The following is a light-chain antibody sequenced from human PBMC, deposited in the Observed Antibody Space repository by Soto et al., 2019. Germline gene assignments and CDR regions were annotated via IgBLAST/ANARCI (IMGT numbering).Light chain of an antibody. CDR3: QQSNNWPYT. CDR1: QSVSTN. CDR2: GAS. V-gene: IGKV3-15*01. Sequence: EIVLTQSPGTLSVSPGERANLSCRASQSVSTNLAWFQQKPGQAPRLLIYGASTRATGSPARFSGSGSGTEFTLTINSLQSEDLAVYYCQQSNNWPYTFGQGTMLEV. J-gene: IGKJ2*01.